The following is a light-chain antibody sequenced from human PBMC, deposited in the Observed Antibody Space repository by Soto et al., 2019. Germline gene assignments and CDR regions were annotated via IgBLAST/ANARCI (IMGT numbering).Light chain of an antibody. Sequence: EIVLTQSQATLSLSPGERATLSCRASQSVGSYLAWFQQRPGQAPRLVIHDASKRATGIPARFSGSGSGTDFSLTISGLEPEDFAVYYCQQRDNWPFTFGPGTTVDIK. CDR3: QQRDNWPFT. V-gene: IGKV3-11*01. J-gene: IGKJ3*01. CDR2: DAS. CDR1: QSVGSY.